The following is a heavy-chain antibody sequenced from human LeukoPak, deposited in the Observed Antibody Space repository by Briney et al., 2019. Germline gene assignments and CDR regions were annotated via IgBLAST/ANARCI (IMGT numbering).Heavy chain of an antibody. V-gene: IGHV3-23*01. CDR1: GFTFSSYA. J-gene: IGHJ4*02. D-gene: IGHD6-19*01. CDR2: ISGSGGST. CDR3: AKDRSSGWYPYYFDY. Sequence: GGSLRLSCAASGFTFSSYAMSWVRQAPGKGLEWVSAISGSGGSTFYADSVKGRFTISRDNSKNTLYLQMNSLRAEDTAVHYCAKDRSSGWYPYYFDYWGQGTLVAVSS.